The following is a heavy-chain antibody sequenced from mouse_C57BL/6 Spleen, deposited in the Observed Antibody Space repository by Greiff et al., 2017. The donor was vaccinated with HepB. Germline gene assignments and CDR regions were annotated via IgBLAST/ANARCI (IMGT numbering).Heavy chain of an antibody. CDR2: IYPGDGDT. V-gene: IGHV1-82*01. J-gene: IGHJ3*01. Sequence: QVQLQQSGPELVKPGASVKISCKASGYAFSSSWMNWVKQRPGKGLEWIGRIYPGDGDTNYNGKFKGKATLTADKSSSTAYMQLSSLTSEDSAVYCCAREDDYAWFAYWGQGTLVTVSA. D-gene: IGHD2-4*01. CDR3: AREDDYAWFAY. CDR1: GYAFSSSW.